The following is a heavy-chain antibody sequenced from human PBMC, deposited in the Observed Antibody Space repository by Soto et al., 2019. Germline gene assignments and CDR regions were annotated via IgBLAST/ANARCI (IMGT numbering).Heavy chain of an antibody. Sequence: PGGSLRLSCAASGFTFSSYAMHWVRQAPGKGLEWVAVISYDGSNKYYADSVKGRFTISRDNSKNTLYLQVSSLRAEDTAVYYCARDEVSLRFLGWLFREGGMDVWGQGTTVTVSS. D-gene: IGHD3-3*01. CDR3: ARDEVSLRFLGWLFREGGMDV. V-gene: IGHV3-30-3*01. CDR1: GFTFSSYA. J-gene: IGHJ6*02. CDR2: ISYDGSNK.